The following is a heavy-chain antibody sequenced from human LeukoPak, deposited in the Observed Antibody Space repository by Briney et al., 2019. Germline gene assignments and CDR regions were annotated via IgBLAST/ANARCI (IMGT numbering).Heavy chain of an antibody. V-gene: IGHV3-66*01. Sequence: GGSLRLSCAGSGFTFSSYSMNWVRQAPGKGLEWVSVIYSGGSTYYADSVKGRFTISRDNSKNTLYLQMNSLRAEDTAVYYCASPGEYSSSWYYDYWGQGTLVTVSS. CDR3: ASPGEYSSSWYYDY. CDR1: GFTFSSYS. D-gene: IGHD6-13*01. CDR2: IYSGGST. J-gene: IGHJ4*02.